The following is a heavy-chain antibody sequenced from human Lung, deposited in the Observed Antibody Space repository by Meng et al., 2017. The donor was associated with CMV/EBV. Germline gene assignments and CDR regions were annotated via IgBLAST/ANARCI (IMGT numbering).Heavy chain of an antibody. D-gene: IGHD1-26*01. CDR1: GFSFSDHY. Sequence: GGSLRLSCAASGFSFSDHYMSWIRQAPGKGLEWVSYISCNGNTIYYADSVKGRFTISRDNAKNSLYLQMNSLRVEDTAVYYCAREASGSYYAFYFDYWGQGTLVTVSS. CDR2: ISCNGNTI. V-gene: IGHV3-11*04. CDR3: AREASGSYYAFYFDY. J-gene: IGHJ4*02.